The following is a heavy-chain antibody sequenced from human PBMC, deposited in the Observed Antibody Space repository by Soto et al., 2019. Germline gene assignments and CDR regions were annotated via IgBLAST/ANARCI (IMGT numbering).Heavy chain of an antibody. D-gene: IGHD2-15*01. CDR2: ISYDGSNK. J-gene: IGHJ6*02. Sequence: QVHLVESGGGVVQPGRSLRLSCAASGFTFRIYAMHWVRQAPGKGVECLAVISYDGSNKFYRDSVKGRFTISRDNSKNKLYLQINSLRYEDTAVYYCARGDREDIAVVVGARPGEYGVDVWGQGTTVTVSS. V-gene: IGHV3-30-3*01. CDR3: ARGDREDIAVVVGARPGEYGVDV. CDR1: GFTFRIYA.